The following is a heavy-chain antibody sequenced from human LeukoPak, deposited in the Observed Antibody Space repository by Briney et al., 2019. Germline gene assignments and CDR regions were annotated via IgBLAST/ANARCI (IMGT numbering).Heavy chain of an antibody. D-gene: IGHD6-19*01. CDR1: GFTLNSVY. V-gene: IGHV3-74*01. CDR3: ARAASDSGRFTNIDY. Sequence: GGSLRLSCAASGFTLNSVYMHWVRQAPGKGLVWVSRISDDGSDAGYADSVKGRFTISRDNAKTTLFLQMNSLRAEDTAIYYRARAASDSGRFTNIDYWGQGVPVTVSS. CDR2: ISDDGSDA. J-gene: IGHJ4*02.